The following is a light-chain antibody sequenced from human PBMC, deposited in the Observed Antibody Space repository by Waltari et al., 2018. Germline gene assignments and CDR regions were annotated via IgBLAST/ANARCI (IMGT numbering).Light chain of an antibody. CDR3: CSYAGSTTWL. Sequence: QSALTQPPSVSGAPGQRVAISCTGSRSNIGAGYDVQWYQHLPGTAPKLLMYGNNNRPSGVPDRFSASKSGTSVSLAITGLQAEDEADFYCCSYAGSTTWLFGGGTRLTVL. V-gene: IGLV1-40*01. J-gene: IGLJ2*01. CDR2: GNN. CDR1: RSNIGAGYD.